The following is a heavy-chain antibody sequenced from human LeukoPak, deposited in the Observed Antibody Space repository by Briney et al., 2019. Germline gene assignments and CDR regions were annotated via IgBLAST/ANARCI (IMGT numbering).Heavy chain of an antibody. CDR3: AKDRRFLEREADAFDI. CDR1: GFTFSSYA. J-gene: IGHJ3*02. D-gene: IGHD3-3*01. V-gene: IGHV3-23*01. CDR2: ISGSGGST. Sequence: GGSLRLSCAASGFTFSSYAMSWVRQAPGKGLEWVSAISGSGGSTYYADSVKGRFTISRDNSKNTLYLQMNSLRAEDTAVYYCAKDRRFLEREADAFDIWGQGTMVTVSS.